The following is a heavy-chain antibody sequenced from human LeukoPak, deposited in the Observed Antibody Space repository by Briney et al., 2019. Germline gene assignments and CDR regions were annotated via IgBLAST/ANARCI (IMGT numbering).Heavy chain of an antibody. CDR1: SGSIIGYY. Sequence: PSETLSLTCTVSSGSIIGYYWAWIRQPPGKGLEWIGYIQYSGTTEYNPSLASRATISVDTDKDQFSLNLRSVTAADTAVYYCARDRAAGTLDFWGQGTLVTVSS. CDR3: ARDRAAGTLDF. V-gene: IGHV4-59*01. J-gene: IGHJ4*02. CDR2: IQYSGTT. D-gene: IGHD6-13*01.